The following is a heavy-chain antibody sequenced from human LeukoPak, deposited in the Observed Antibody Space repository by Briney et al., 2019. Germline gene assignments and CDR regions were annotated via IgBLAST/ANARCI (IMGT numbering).Heavy chain of an antibody. Sequence: ASVKVSFKASGYTFTSYDINWVRQAPGQGLEWMGWMNPNSGNTGYAQKFQGRVTMTRNTSISTAYMELSSLRSEDTAVYYCARGGNPIVVVPAAIQSYYYGMDVWGQGTTVTVSS. D-gene: IGHD2-2*01. CDR2: MNPNSGNT. J-gene: IGHJ6*02. CDR3: ARGGNPIVVVPAAIQSYYYGMDV. CDR1: GYTFTSYD. V-gene: IGHV1-8*01.